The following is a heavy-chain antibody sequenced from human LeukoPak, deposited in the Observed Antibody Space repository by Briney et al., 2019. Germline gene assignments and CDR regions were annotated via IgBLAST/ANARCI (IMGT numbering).Heavy chain of an antibody. J-gene: IGHJ5*02. D-gene: IGHD4-17*01. Sequence: GGSLRLSCAASGFTFSSYAMSWVRQAPGKGLEWVSAISGSGGSTYYADSVKGRSTISRDNSKNTLYLQMNSLRAEDTAVYYCAKDDYGNDWFDPWGQGTLVTVSS. CDR3: AKDDYGNDWFDP. V-gene: IGHV3-23*01. CDR1: GFTFSSYA. CDR2: ISGSGGST.